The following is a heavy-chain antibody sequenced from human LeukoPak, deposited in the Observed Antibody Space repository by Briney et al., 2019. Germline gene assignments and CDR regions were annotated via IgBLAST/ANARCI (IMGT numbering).Heavy chain of an antibody. CDR2: FFLSGGP. V-gene: IGHV4/OR15-8*01. CDR3: VRNGRYCLDY. J-gene: IGHJ4*02. Sequence: SETLSLTCDVSGDFIRSSEWWSWVRQPPGKGLEWIGQFFLSGGPNYRPSLRSRVTISVDRSKSQFSLKMASVTAADTAIYYCVRNGRYCLDYWGQGTLVSVSS. D-gene: IGHD1-14*01. CDR1: GDFIRSSEW.